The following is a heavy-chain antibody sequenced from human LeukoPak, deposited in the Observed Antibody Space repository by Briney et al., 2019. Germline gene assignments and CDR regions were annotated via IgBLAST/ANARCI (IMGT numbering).Heavy chain of an antibody. V-gene: IGHV1-69*13. CDR3: ASPSNEYSSGWQGFFLAFDY. J-gene: IGHJ4*02. CDR1: GGSFSSYA. D-gene: IGHD6-19*01. Sequence: SVNVSCKASGGSFSSYAISWVRQAPGQGLEWMGGIIPIFGTANYAQKLQGRVTITADESTSTAYMELSSLRSEDTAVYYCASPSNEYSSGWQGFFLAFDYWGQGTLVTVSS. CDR2: IIPIFGTA.